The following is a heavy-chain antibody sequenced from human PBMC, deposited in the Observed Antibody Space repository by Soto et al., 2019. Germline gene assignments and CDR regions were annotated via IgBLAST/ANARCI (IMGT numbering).Heavy chain of an antibody. CDR2: ISYDGSNK. V-gene: IGHV3-30*18. CDR3: AKDSSSCLDY. Sequence: AGGSLRLSCAASGFTFSSYGMHWVRQAPGKGLEWVAVISYDGSNKYYADSVKGRFTISRDNSKNTLYLQMNSLRAEDTAVYYCAKDSSSCLDYWGQGTLVTVSS. CDR1: GFTFSSYG. D-gene: IGHD6-13*01. J-gene: IGHJ4*02.